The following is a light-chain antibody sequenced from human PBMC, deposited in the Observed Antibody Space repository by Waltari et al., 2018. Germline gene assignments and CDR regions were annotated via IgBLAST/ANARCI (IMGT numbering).Light chain of an antibody. Sequence: DIVMTQSPDSLAVSLGERATINCMSSQSVLHNSKNKNSLAWYQHKPGQPPKLLIYWASTRESGVPDRFSGSGSGTDFTLTISSLQAEDVAFYYCQQYYDTPFTFGPGTKVDIK. V-gene: IGKV4-1*01. J-gene: IGKJ3*01. CDR3: QQYYDTPFT. CDR1: QSVLHNSKNKNS. CDR2: WAS.